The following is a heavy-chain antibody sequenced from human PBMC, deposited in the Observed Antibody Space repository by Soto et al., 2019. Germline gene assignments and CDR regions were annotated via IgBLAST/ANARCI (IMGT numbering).Heavy chain of an antibody. V-gene: IGHV1-69*10. CDR1: GGSFSSLV. Sequence: SVKVSCKASGGSFSSLVISWLRQAPGQGPEWMGGINPMLGVANFAQKFQDRVTITADESTTTAYMGLSSLRSEDTAVYYCARGPAQFDPWGQGTLVTVSS. J-gene: IGHJ5*02. CDR2: INPMLGVA. CDR3: ARGPAQFDP. D-gene: IGHD2-2*01.